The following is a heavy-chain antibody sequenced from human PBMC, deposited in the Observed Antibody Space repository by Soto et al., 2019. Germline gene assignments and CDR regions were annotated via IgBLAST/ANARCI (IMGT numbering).Heavy chain of an antibody. V-gene: IGHV4-31*03. CDR1: GGSISSGGYY. CDR3: ARDSGYDGGYYYYGMDF. D-gene: IGHD5-12*01. J-gene: IGHJ6*02. CDR2: IYYSGST. Sequence: SETLSLTCTVSGGSISSGGYYWSWIRQHPGKGLEWIGYIYYSGSTYYNPPLKSRVTISVDTSKNQFSLKLSSVTAADTAVYYCARDSGYDGGYYYYGMDFWGQGTTVTDSS.